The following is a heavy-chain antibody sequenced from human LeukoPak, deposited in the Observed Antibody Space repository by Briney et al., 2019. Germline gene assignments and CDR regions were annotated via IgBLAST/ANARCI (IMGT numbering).Heavy chain of an antibody. CDR2: IRSKAYGGTT. J-gene: IGHJ4*02. V-gene: IGHV3-49*03. D-gene: IGHD6-19*01. Sequence: GGSLILSCTASGFTFGDYAMSWFRQAPGKGLEWVGFIRSKAYGGTTEYAASVKGRFTISRDDSKSIAYLQMNSLKTEDTAVYYCTRKAPYSSGWPFDYWGQGTLVTVSS. CDR3: TRKAPYSSGWPFDY. CDR1: GFTFGDYA.